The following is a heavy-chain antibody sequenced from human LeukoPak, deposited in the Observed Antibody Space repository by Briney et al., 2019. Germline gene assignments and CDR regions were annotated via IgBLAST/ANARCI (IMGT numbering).Heavy chain of an antibody. CDR1: GFTFSSYW. Sequence: GGSLRLSCAASGFTFSSYWMSWVRQAPGKGLEWVANIKQDGSEKYYVDSVKGRFTISRDNAKNSLYLQMNSLRAEDTAVYYCARDRRYNGGPTDFDYWGQGTLVTVSS. CDR3: ARDRRYNGGPTDFDY. CDR2: IKQDGSEK. D-gene: IGHD7-27*01. V-gene: IGHV3-7*01. J-gene: IGHJ4*02.